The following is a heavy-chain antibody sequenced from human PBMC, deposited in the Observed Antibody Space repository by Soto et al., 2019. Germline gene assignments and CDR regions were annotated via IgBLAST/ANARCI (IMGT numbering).Heavy chain of an antibody. V-gene: IGHV3-23*01. Sequence: GGSQRLSCTASGFNFRSYAMSWVRQAPGKGLEWVSAISGSGGSTYYADSVKGRFTISRDNSKNTLYLQMNSLRAEDTAVYYCAKDISLAAALDMDVWGKGTTVTVSS. J-gene: IGHJ6*03. CDR2: ISGSGGST. D-gene: IGHD6-13*01. CDR3: AKDISLAAALDMDV. CDR1: GFNFRSYA.